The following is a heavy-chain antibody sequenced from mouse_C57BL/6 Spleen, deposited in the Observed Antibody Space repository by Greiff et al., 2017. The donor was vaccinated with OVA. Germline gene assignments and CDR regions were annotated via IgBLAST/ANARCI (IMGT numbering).Heavy chain of an antibody. CDR2: IYPGDGDT. Sequence: QVQLQQSGPELVKPGASVKISCKASGYAFSSSWMNWVKQRPGKGLEWIGRIYPGDGDTNYNGKFKGKATLTADKSSSTAYMQLSSLTSEDSAVYFCAKTAQAYYAMDYWGQGTLVTVSS. D-gene: IGHD3-2*02. CDR1: GYAFSSSW. CDR3: AKTAQAYYAMDY. J-gene: IGHJ4*01. V-gene: IGHV1-82*01.